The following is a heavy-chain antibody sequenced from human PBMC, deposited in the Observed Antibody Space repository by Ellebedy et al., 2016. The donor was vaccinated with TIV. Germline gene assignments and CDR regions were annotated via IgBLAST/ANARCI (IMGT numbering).Heavy chain of an antibody. Sequence: SETLSLTCTVSGDSISSTNYYWVWIRQPPGKGLEWIVSMYYSGNTYYNPSLKSRVTISLDTSKNQFSLKLTSVTAADAAVYYCARYDRRGGWYHFDYWGQGTLITVSS. CDR2: MYYSGNT. V-gene: IGHV4-39*01. J-gene: IGHJ4*02. CDR1: GDSISSTNYY. CDR3: ARYDRRGGWYHFDY. D-gene: IGHD6-19*01.